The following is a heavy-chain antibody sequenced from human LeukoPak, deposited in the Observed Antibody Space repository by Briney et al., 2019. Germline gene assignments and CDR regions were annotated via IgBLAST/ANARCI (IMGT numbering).Heavy chain of an antibody. V-gene: IGHV3-23*01. CDR1: GFTFSSYA. CDR2: ISGSGGST. Sequence: QPGGSLRLSCAASGFTFSSYAMSWVRQAPGKGLEWVSAISGSGGSTYYADSVKGRFTISRDNSKNTLYLQMNSLRAEDTAVYYCAKEMRDYVWGSYRYFDYWGQGTLVTVSS. D-gene: IGHD3-16*02. CDR3: AKEMRDYVWGSYRYFDY. J-gene: IGHJ4*02.